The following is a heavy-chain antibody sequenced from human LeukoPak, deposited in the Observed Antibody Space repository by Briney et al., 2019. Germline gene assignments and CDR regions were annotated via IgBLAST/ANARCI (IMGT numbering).Heavy chain of an antibody. CDR2: TSAYNGNT. V-gene: IGHV1-18*04. CDR1: GYTFTSYG. J-gene: IGHJ6*04. Sequence: GASVKLSCKASGYTFTSYGISWVRQAPGQGLEWMGWTSAYNGNTNYAQKIQGRVTVTTDTSTSTAYMELTSLRSDDTAVYYCARDVRLRYFDWLLYNYYYYGMDVWGKGTTVTVSS. D-gene: IGHD3-9*01. CDR3: ARDVRLRYFDWLLYNYYYYGMDV.